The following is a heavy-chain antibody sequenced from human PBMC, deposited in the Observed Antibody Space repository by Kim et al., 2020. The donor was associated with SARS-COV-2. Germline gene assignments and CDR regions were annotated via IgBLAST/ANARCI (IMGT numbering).Heavy chain of an antibody. CDR1: SGSISTHY. J-gene: IGHJ4*02. CDR2: VSYSGST. V-gene: IGHV4-59*11. Sequence: SETLSLTCSVSSGSISTHYWSWIRQPPGKGLEWIGYVSYSGSTSYNPSLKSRVTISVDTSKNQFSLKLTSVTAADTAVYYCARVPTMAYSFDYWGRGTLV. CDR3: ARVPTMAYSFDY. D-gene: IGHD3-10*01.